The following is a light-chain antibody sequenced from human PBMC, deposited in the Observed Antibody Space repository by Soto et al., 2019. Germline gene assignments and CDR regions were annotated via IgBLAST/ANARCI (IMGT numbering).Light chain of an antibody. CDR2: GAS. V-gene: IGKV3-20*01. CDR3: QFYASSPFT. CDR1: QSVSSSY. Sequence: EIVLTQSPGTLSLSPGERATLSCRASQSVSSSYLAWYQQKPGQAPRLLIYGASSRATGIPDRFSGSGSGTDFTLTISRLEPEDFAVYYCQFYASSPFTFGPGTKVDIK. J-gene: IGKJ3*01.